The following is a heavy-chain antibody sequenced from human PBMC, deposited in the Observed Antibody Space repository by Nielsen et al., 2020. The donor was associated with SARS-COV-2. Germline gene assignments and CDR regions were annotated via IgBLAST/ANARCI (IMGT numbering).Heavy chain of an antibody. Sequence: GGSLRLSCAASGFTFSSYGMHWVRQAPGKGLEWVAVIWYDGSNKYYADSVKGRFTISRDNSKNTLYLQMNSLRAEDTAVYYCARIDILTGYGMDVWGQGTTVTVSS. D-gene: IGHD3-9*01. V-gene: IGHV3-33*08. CDR2: IWYDGSNK. J-gene: IGHJ6*02. CDR1: GFTFSSYG. CDR3: ARIDILTGYGMDV.